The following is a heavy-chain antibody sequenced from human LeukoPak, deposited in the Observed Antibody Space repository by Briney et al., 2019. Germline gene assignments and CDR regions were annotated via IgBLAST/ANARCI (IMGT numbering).Heavy chain of an antibody. J-gene: IGHJ4*02. CDR3: SGSGSYKDFDY. V-gene: IGHV4-31*03. Sequence: SETLSLTCTVSGGSISSGGYYWSWIRQHPGKGLEWIGYIYYSGSTYYNPSLKSRVTMSVDTSKNQFSLKLSSVTAADTAVYYCSGSGSYKDFDYWGQGTLVTVSS. D-gene: IGHD3-10*01. CDR2: IYYSGST. CDR1: GGSISSGGYY.